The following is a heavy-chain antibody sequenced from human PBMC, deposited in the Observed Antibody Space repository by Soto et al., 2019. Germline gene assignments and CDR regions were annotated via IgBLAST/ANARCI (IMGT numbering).Heavy chain of an antibody. J-gene: IGHJ2*01. CDR1: GGSISSGDYY. Sequence: QVQLQESGPGLVKPSQTLSLTCTVSGGSISSGDYYWSWIRQPPGKGLEWIGYIYYSVSTYYNPSLKNRVTISVDTSKNQFSPKLSSVTAEDTAVYYWDRVWWRANWYLDLWGRGTLVTVSS. V-gene: IGHV4-30-4*01. CDR2: IYYSVST. D-gene: IGHD2-15*01. CDR3: DRVWWRANWYLDL.